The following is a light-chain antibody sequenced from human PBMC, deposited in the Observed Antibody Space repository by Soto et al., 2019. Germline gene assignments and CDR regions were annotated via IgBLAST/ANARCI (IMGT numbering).Light chain of an antibody. J-gene: IGLJ2*01. V-gene: IGLV2-23*02. CDR3: CSYTSTNTLV. CDR1: SSDVGSYDL. Sequence: QSALTQPASVSGSPGQSITISCTGTSSDVGSYDLVSWYQQRPGRAPRLMIFEVAKRPSGISTRFSGSKSGNTASLTISGLQAVDEADYFCCSYTSTNTLVFGGGTKVTV. CDR2: EVA.